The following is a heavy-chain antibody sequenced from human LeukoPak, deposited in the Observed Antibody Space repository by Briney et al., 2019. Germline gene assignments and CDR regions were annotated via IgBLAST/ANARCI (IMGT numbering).Heavy chain of an antibody. Sequence: SETLSLTCTVSGGSISSYYWSWIRQPAGKGLEWIGRIYTSGSTNYNPSLKSRVTISVDTSKNQFSLKLSSVTAADTAVYYCARRYSSGWYFDYWGQGTLVTVSS. CDR3: ARRYSSGWYFDY. CDR1: GGSISSYY. CDR2: IYTSGST. D-gene: IGHD6-19*01. V-gene: IGHV4-4*07. J-gene: IGHJ4*02.